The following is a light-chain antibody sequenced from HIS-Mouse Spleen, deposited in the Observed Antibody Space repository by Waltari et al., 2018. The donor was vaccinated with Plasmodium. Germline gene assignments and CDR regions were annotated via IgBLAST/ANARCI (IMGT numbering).Light chain of an antibody. V-gene: IGLV2-23*01. CDR3: CSYAGSSTWV. CDR2: EGS. CDR1: SSDAGSYNL. Sequence: QSALTQPAPVSGSPGQSSTTSCTGTSSDAGSYNLVSWYQQHPGKAPKLMIYEGSKRPSGVSNRFSGSKSGNTASLTISGLQAEDEADYYCCSYAGSSTWVFGGGTKLTVL. J-gene: IGLJ3*02.